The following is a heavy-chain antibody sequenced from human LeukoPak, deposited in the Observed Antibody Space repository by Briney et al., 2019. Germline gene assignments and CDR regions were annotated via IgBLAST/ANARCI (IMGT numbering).Heavy chain of an antibody. V-gene: IGHV3-23*01. Sequence: GGSLRLSCAASDFTFSSYAMSWVRQAPGKGLEWVSAISGSGGSTYYADSVKGRFTISRDNSKNTLYLQMNSLRAEDTAVYYCAKGRYSYGYYFDYWGQGTLVTVSS. CDR1: DFTFSSYA. CDR2: ISGSGGST. J-gene: IGHJ4*02. D-gene: IGHD5-18*01. CDR3: AKGRYSYGYYFDY.